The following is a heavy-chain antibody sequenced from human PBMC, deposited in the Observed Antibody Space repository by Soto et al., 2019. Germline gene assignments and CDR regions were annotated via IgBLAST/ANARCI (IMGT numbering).Heavy chain of an antibody. D-gene: IGHD5-12*01. CDR1: AFTISRYA. CDR2: ISDSGGST. V-gene: IGHV3-23*01. Sequence: EVQLLESGGGLVQPGGSLRLSCAASAFTISRYAMSWVRQAPGKGLEWVSAISDSGGSTYYADSVKGRFTISRDNSKNTLYLQMNSLRAEDTAVYYCAKESLVATMGWPDYWGQGTLVTVSS. J-gene: IGHJ4*02. CDR3: AKESLVATMGWPDY.